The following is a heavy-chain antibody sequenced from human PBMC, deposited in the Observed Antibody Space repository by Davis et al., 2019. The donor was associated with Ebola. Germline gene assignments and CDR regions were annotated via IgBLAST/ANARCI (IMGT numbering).Heavy chain of an antibody. CDR3: YTYDSSGYYPWY. V-gene: IGHV4-34*01. D-gene: IGHD3-22*01. J-gene: IGHJ4*02. CDR2: INHSGST. CDR1: GGSFSGYY. Sequence: PSETLSLTCAVYGGSFSGYYWSWIRQPPGKGLEWIGEINHSGSTNYNPSLKSRVTISVDTSKNQFSLKLSSVTAADTAVYYCYTYDSSGYYPWYWGQGTLVTVSS.